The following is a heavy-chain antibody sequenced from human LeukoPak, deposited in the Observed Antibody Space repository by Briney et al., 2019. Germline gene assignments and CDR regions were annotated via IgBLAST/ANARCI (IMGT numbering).Heavy chain of an antibody. V-gene: IGHV3-48*04. CDR3: ARESELRQQLGHFDY. CDR1: GFSFSSYS. D-gene: IGHD6-13*01. J-gene: IGHJ4*02. Sequence: GGSLRLSCAASGFSFSSYSMNWVRQAPGRGLEWVSYISSSTYTMHYADSVKGRFTISRANAKNSLYLQMNSLRAEDTAVYYCARESELRQQLGHFDYWGQGTLVTVSS. CDR2: ISSSTYTM.